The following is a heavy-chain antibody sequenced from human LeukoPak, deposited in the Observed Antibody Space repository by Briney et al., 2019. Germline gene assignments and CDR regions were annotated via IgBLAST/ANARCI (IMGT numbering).Heavy chain of an antibody. CDR1: GFTFSDYG. V-gene: IGHV3-23*01. D-gene: IGHD1-26*01. Sequence: GGSLRLSCAASGFTFSDYGMSWVRQAPGKGLEWVSTISSGGASTYYADSVKGRFTISRDNSKNTLHLQMNSLRAEDTAVYYCATQDGRGTYQYYFDYWGQGTLVTVSS. CDR2: ISSGGAST. CDR3: ATQDGRGTYQYYFDY. J-gene: IGHJ4*02.